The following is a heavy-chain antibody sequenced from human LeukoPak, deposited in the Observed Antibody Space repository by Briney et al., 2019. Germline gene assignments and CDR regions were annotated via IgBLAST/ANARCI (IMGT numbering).Heavy chain of an antibody. CDR2: IKQDGSEK. Sequence: GGSLRLSCAASGFSFSSYGIHWVRQAPGKGLEWVANIKQDGSEKYYVDSVKGRFTVSRDNSKNSLYLQMNSLRVDDTAFYYCARRSVAGATTGYYYDSWGQGTLVTVSS. D-gene: IGHD1-26*01. V-gene: IGHV3-7*03. CDR1: GFSFSSYG. J-gene: IGHJ4*02. CDR3: ARRSVAGATTGYYYDS.